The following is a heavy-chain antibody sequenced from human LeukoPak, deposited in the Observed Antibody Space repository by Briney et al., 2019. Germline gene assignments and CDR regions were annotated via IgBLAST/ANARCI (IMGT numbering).Heavy chain of an antibody. CDR3: ARDSTSYCGGDCYNY. D-gene: IGHD2-21*02. CDR2: ISYDGSNK. Sequence: GGSLRLSCAASGFTFSSYGMHWVRQAPGKGLEWVAVISYDGSNKYYADSVKGRFTISRDNSKNTLYLQMNSLRAEDTAVYYCARDSTSYCGGDCYNYWGQGTLVTVSS. V-gene: IGHV3-30*03. CDR1: GFTFSSYG. J-gene: IGHJ4*02.